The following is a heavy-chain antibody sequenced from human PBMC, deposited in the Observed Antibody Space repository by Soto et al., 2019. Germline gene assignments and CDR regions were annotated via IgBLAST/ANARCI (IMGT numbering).Heavy chain of an antibody. Sequence: PGGSLRLSCAASGFTFSSYGMHWVRQAPGKGLEWVAVIWYDGSNKYYADSVKGRFTISRDNSKNTLYLQMNSLRAEDTAVYYCARDKQLWSRPEYYYGMDVWGQGTTVTVSS. CDR1: GFTFSSYG. V-gene: IGHV3-33*01. CDR3: ARDKQLWSRPEYYYGMDV. D-gene: IGHD5-18*01. J-gene: IGHJ6*02. CDR2: IWYDGSNK.